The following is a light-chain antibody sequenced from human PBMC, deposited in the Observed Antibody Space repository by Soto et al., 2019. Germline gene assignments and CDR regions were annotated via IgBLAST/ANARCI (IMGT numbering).Light chain of an antibody. J-gene: IGKJ2*01. CDR3: QQYNTYPYT. CDR1: QSITSW. V-gene: IGKV1-5*03. Sequence: DIQMTQSPSTLSASVGDRVTITCRASQSITSWLAWYQQKPGKAPKLLIYKASTLESGVPSRFSGSGSGTEFTLTISSLQPDDFAAYYCQQYNTYPYTFGQGTKLEIK. CDR2: KAS.